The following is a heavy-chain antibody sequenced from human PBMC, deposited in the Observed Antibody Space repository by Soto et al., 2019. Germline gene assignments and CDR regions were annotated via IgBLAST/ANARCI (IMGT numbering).Heavy chain of an antibody. CDR2: IRSKANSYAT. J-gene: IGHJ6*02. V-gene: IGHV3-73*01. D-gene: IGHD3-10*01. CDR1: GFTFSGSA. Sequence: GGSLRLSCAASGFTFSGSAMRWVRQASGKGLEWVGRIRSKANSYATAYAASVKGRFTISRDDSKNTAYLQMNSLKTEDTAVYYCTRHDAVRGVIDLDYYGMDVWGQGTTVTVSS. CDR3: TRHDAVRGVIDLDYYGMDV.